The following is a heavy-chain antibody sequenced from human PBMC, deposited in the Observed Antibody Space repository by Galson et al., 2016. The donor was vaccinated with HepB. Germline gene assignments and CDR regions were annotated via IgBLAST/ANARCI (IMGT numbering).Heavy chain of an antibody. CDR1: GFTFSTYA. V-gene: IGHV3-23*01. CDR2: ITGSGGRT. J-gene: IGHJ6*02. CDR3: AKDQIWLLSLTYYYGVDV. Sequence: SLRLSCAASGFTFSTYAMSWVRQTLGKGLEWVSTITGSGGRTYYADSVKGRFTISRDNSKNTLSLQMNSLRAEDTAVYYCAKDQIWLLSLTYYYGVDVWGQGTTVTVSS. D-gene: IGHD2-2*01.